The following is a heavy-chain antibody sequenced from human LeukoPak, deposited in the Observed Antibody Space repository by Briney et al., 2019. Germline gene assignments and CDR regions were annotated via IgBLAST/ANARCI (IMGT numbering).Heavy chain of an antibody. V-gene: IGHV1-69*04. CDR1: GGTFSSYA. D-gene: IGHD3-22*01. Sequence: SVKVSCKASGGTFSSYAISWVRQAPGQRLEWMGRIIPILGIANYAQKFQGRVTITADKSTSTAYMELSSLRSEDTAVYYCARSEYYYDSSGYYGCKTFDYWGRGTLVTVSS. CDR2: IIPILGIA. CDR3: ARSEYYYDSSGYYGCKTFDY. J-gene: IGHJ4*02.